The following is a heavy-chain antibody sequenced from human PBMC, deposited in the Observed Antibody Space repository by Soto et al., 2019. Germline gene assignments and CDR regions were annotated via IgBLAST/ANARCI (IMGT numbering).Heavy chain of an antibody. CDR2: MSSDGSKI. Sequence: QVQLVESGGGAVQPGESLRLSCVASGFDVTYYAMHWVRQAPGKGLESVAVMSSDGSKIHHTDSVKGRFTISRDNSKNTLYLQMNSLRKEDTAVYFCAKDEGVGGTLGLFDYWGQGTLVSVPS. V-gene: IGHV3-30*18. CDR1: GFDVTYYA. J-gene: IGHJ4*02. CDR3: AKDEGVGGTLGLFDY. D-gene: IGHD1-26*01.